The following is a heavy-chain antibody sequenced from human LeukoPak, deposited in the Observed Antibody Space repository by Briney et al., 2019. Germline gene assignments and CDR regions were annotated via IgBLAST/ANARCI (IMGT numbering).Heavy chain of an antibody. CDR3: ARNGGDYVPSHAFDI. J-gene: IGHJ3*02. V-gene: IGHV4-61*02. CDR2: IYTSGST. CDR1: GGSISSGSYY. Sequence: SQTLSLTCTVSGGSISSGSYYWSWIRQPAGNGLEWMGRIYTSGSTNYNPSLKSRVTISVDTSKNQFSLKLSSVTAADTAVYYCARNGGDYVPSHAFDIWGQGTMVTVSS. D-gene: IGHD4-17*01.